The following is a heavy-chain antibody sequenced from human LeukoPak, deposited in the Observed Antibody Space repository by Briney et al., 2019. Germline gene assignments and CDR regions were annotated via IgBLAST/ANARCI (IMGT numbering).Heavy chain of an antibody. CDR1: GGSFSTYY. J-gene: IGHJ4*02. D-gene: IGHD5-18*01. CDR2: ISHSGET. CDR3: ARYSYGTYYFDS. V-gene: IGHV4-34*01. Sequence: SETLSLTCAVHGGSFSTYYWSWIRQPPGKGLEWMGEISHSGETRYNPSLKSRVTISVDTSKSQFSLKLSSVTAADTAVYFCARYSYGTYYFDSWGQGTLVTVSS.